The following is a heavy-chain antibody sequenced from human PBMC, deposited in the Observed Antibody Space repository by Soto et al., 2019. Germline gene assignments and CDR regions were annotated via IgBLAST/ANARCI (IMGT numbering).Heavy chain of an antibody. CDR1: GGSISSSSYY. J-gene: IGHJ5*02. CDR3: ARHAEAAVTWFDP. V-gene: IGHV4-39*01. CDR2: IYYSGST. Sequence: QLQLQESGPGLVKPSETLTLTCTVSGGSISSSSYYWGWSRQPTGKGLEWIGSIYYSGSTYYNPSLTSRVAISVDTSKNQFSLQLTSVTAADTAVYYCARHAEAAVTWFDPWGHGTVVTVSS. D-gene: IGHD6-13*01.